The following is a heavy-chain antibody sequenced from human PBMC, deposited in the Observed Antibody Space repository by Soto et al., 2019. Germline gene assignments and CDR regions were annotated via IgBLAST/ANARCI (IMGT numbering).Heavy chain of an antibody. CDR2: INHSGIT. CDR1: GGSFSGYY. J-gene: IGHJ4*02. CDR3: AVGPRMWLAGGGY. Sequence: QVLLEQWGAGLLKPSETLSLTCAVYGGSFSGYYWTWIRQPPGRGLEWLGEINHSGITDYNPSLKSRVSISIDTSKNQFSLKLNYVTAADTAVYYSAVGPRMWLAGGGYWGLGTLVTVSS. D-gene: IGHD6-19*01. V-gene: IGHV4-34*01.